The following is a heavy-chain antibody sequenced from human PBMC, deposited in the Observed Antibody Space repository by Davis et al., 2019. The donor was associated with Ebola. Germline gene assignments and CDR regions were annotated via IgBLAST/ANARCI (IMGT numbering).Heavy chain of an antibody. CDR1: GYTLTELS. CDR3: ARGYYGSGSYIY. V-gene: IGHV1-46*03. J-gene: IGHJ4*02. CDR2: INPSGGST. D-gene: IGHD3-10*01. Sequence: ASVKVSCKVSGYTLTELSIHWVRQAPGQGLEWMGIINPSGGSTSYAQKFQGRVTMTRDTSTSTVYMELSSLRSEDTAVYYCARGYYGSGSYIYWGQGTLVTVSS.